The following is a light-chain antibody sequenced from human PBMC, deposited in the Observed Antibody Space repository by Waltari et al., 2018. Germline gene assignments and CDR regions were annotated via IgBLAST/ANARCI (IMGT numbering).Light chain of an antibody. CDR3: SSYTSSSTLYV. J-gene: IGLJ1*01. Sequence: QSALTQPASVSGSPGQSITISCTGTSSDVGGYNYVSWYQQHPGKAPKLMIIDVSNRPAGVSNRCAGSKSGNTASLTISGLQAEDEADYYCSSYTSSSTLYVFGTGTKVTVL. CDR2: DVS. V-gene: IGLV2-14*03. CDR1: SSDVGGYNY.